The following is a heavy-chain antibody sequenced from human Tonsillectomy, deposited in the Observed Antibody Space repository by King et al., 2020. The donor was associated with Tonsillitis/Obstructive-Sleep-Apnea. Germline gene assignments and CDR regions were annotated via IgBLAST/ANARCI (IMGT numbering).Heavy chain of an antibody. D-gene: IGHD3-3*01. CDR3: ARVGHYDFWSGYSATGGDAFDI. CDR1: GYTFTSYY. CDR2: INPSGGST. Sequence: VQLVESGAEVKKPGASVKVSCKASGYTFTSYYMHWVRQAPGQGLEWMGIINPSGGSTSYAQKFQGRVTMTRDMSTSTVYMELSSLRSEDTAVYYCARVGHYDFWSGYSATGGDAFDIWGQGTMVTVSS. J-gene: IGHJ3*02. V-gene: IGHV1-46*01.